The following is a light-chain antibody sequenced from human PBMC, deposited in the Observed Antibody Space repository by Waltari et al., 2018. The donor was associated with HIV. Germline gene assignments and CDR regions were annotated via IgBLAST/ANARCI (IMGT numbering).Light chain of an antibody. Sequence: DIVMTQSPDSLVVSLGERATINSKSSQSVLYSTYNKNYLAWYQQKPGQPPKLLIYWASTREAGVPDRFSGSWSGTDFTLTISSLQAEDVAVYFCQQYYDRPTFGGGTKVEIK. CDR3: QQYYDRPT. J-gene: IGKJ4*01. CDR1: QSVLYSTYNKNY. CDR2: WAS. V-gene: IGKV4-1*01.